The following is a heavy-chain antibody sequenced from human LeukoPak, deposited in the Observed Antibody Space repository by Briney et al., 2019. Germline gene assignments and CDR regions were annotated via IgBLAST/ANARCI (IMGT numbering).Heavy chain of an antibody. J-gene: IGHJ5*02. Sequence: ASVKDLCKGSGYTFTQYGISWVRQAPGQGLEWMGWISVYNGNTNYAQKLQGRVTMTTDTSTSTANMELTSLRSDDTAVYYCARDGGALTTGWFDPWGQGTMVTVSS. CDR3: ARDGGALTTGWFDP. V-gene: IGHV1-18*01. CDR1: GYTFTQYG. CDR2: ISVYNGNT. D-gene: IGHD4-17*01.